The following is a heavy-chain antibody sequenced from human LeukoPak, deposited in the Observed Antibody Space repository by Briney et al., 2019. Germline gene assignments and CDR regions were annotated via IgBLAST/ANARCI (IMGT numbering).Heavy chain of an antibody. CDR3: ARVEDGYSAFDY. D-gene: IGHD5-24*01. J-gene: IGHJ4*02. V-gene: IGHV3-53*01. CDR1: GFTVSSNY. CDR2: IYSGGST. Sequence: TGGSLRLSCAASGFTVSSNYMSWVRQAPGKGLEWVSVIYSGGSTYYADSVKGRFTISRDNSKNTLYLQMNSLRAEDTAVYYCARVEDGYSAFDYWGQGTLVTVSS.